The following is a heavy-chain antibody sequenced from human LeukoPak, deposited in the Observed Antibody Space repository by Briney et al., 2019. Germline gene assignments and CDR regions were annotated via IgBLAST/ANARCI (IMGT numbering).Heavy chain of an antibody. D-gene: IGHD4-17*01. CDR3: ARGNDYGDPSYYYGMDV. CDR2: ISYDGSNK. CDR1: GFTFSSYA. Sequence: GRSLSLSCAASGFTFSSYAMHWVRQAPGKGLEWVAVISYDGSNKYYADSVKGRFTISRDNSKNTLYLQMNSLRAEDTAVYYCARGNDYGDPSYYYGMDVWGKGTTVTVSS. V-gene: IGHV3-30*04. J-gene: IGHJ6*04.